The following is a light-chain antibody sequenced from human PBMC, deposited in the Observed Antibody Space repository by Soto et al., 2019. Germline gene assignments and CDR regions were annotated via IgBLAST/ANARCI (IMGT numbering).Light chain of an antibody. CDR1: QSVSSGY. J-gene: IGKJ4*01. CDR3: QQYGSSPSLT. CDR2: DAS. Sequence: EIVLTQSPGTLSLSPGERATLSCRASQSVSSGYLAWYQQKPGQAPRLLIYDASGRATGIPDRFGGSGSGTDFTLTISRLEPEDFAVYFCQQYGSSPSLTFGGGTRVEIK. V-gene: IGKV3-20*01.